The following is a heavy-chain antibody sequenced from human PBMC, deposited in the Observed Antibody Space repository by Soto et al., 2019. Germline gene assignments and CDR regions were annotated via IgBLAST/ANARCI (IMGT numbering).Heavy chain of an antibody. V-gene: IGHV3-30-3*01. CDR1: GFIFNRYA. D-gene: IGHD3-3*01. CDR2: ISKDGSVQ. CDR3: ARSRSGAVPDSFGY. J-gene: IGHJ4*02. Sequence: QVQLVESGGRVVQPGRSLRLSCAASGFIFNRYAIHWVRQTPGKGLEWVAVISKDGSVQYYAHSVRGRFIISRDKSKDTVYLEMNSLRAEDTAVFYCARSRSGAVPDSFGYWGQGTLVTVSS.